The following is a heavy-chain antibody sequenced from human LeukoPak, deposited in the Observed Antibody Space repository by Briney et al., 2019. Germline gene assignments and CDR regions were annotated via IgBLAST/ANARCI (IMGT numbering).Heavy chain of an antibody. CDR3: ARPATPGRAVAFDI. Sequence: GESLKICSEGSGYSFTTYLICWVRDIAGRVLERMGINDPGSSNTRYSPSFQGQVTISADTSSSTVYLEWSSLEASDTAMYYCARPATPGRAVAFDIWGQGTMVTVSS. J-gene: IGHJ3*02. D-gene: IGHD6-13*01. V-gene: IGHV5-51*01. CDR1: GYSFTTYL. CDR2: NDPGSSNT.